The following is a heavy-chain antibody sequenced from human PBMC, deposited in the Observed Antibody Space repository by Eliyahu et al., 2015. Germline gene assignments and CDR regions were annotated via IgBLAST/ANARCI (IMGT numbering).Heavy chain of an antibody. D-gene: IGHD6-13*01. CDR2: IKSKTDGGTT. V-gene: IGHV3-15*01. J-gene: IGHJ4*02. Sequence: WVGRIKSKTDGGTTDYAAPVKGRFTISRDDSKNTLYLQMNSLKTEDTAVYYCTTFIAAAGTSYDYWGQGTLVTV. CDR3: TTFIAAAGTSYDY.